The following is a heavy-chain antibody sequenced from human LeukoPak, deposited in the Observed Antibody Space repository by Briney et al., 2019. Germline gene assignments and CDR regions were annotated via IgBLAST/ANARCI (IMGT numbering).Heavy chain of an antibody. Sequence: PSQTLSLTCTVSGGSISSGDYYWSWMPQPPGKGLEWIGYIYWTVSTVYKPSPKSRVAISIDTSKNLFSLKLTSVTAADTAVYYCARNDCSSTSCQFGDAFDIWGQGAMVTVS. J-gene: IGHJ3*02. D-gene: IGHD2-2*01. CDR2: IYWTVST. CDR1: GGSISSGDYY. V-gene: IGHV4-30-4*08. CDR3: ARNDCSSTSCQFGDAFDI.